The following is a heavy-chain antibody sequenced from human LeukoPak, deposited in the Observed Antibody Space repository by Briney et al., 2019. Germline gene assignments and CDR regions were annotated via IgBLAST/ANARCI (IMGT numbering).Heavy chain of an antibody. D-gene: IGHD4-11*01. CDR2: ISSSSSTI. CDR1: GFTVSSNY. CDR3: ARGPPADTVTSYFDY. J-gene: IGHJ4*02. Sequence: GGSXRLSCAASGFTVSSNYMSWVRQAPGKGLEWVSYISSSSSTIYYADSVKGRFTISRDNAKNSLYLQMNSLRDEDTAVYYCARGPPADTVTSYFDYWGQGTLVTVSS. V-gene: IGHV3-48*02.